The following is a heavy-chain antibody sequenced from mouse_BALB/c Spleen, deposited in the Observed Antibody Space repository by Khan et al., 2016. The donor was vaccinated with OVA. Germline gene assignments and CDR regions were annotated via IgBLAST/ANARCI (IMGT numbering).Heavy chain of an antibody. CDR3: ARSPYGNFGY. Sequence: EVELVESGGGLVKPGGSLKLSCAASGFTFSTYALSWVRQTPEKRLEWVATISSDGDFTYYPDNVTGRFTISRDNVKNIPYLQMSCLRSEDTAMYYCARSPYGNFGYWGQGTLVTVSA. CDR2: ISSDGDFT. V-gene: IGHV5-9-3*01. CDR1: GFTFSTYA. D-gene: IGHD2-1*01. J-gene: IGHJ3*01.